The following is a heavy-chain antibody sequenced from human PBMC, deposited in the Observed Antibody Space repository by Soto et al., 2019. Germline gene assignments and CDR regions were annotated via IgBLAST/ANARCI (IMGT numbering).Heavy chain of an antibody. J-gene: IGHJ6*02. V-gene: IGHV4-61*01. CDR2: IFYTGNT. Sequence: SETLSLTCTVSGESIGSGNKYCSWLRQAPGKGLEWIGYIFYTGNTNYSPSLKSRVSMSVDTSKNQVSLKLSAVTAADTAVYFCARAAYGSGSYCAPYYYYARDVWGQGTTVTVSS. CDR1: GESIGSGNKY. D-gene: IGHD3-10*01. CDR3: ARAAYGSGSYCAPYYYYARDV.